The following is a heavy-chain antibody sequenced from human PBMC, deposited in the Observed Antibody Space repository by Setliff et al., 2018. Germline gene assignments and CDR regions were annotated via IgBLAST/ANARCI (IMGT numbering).Heavy chain of an antibody. J-gene: IGHJ6*03. CDR2: ISHSGST. D-gene: IGHD6-19*01. Sequence: SETLSLTCTVSGYSISSGHYWGWIRQPPGKGLEWIGSISHSGSTYYNPSLKSRVTISVDTSKNQFSLKLSSVTAADTAVYYCAREQWLDPPGYYYMDVWAKGTTVTVSS. CDR3: AREQWLDPPGYYYMDV. V-gene: IGHV4-38-2*02. CDR1: GYSISSGHY.